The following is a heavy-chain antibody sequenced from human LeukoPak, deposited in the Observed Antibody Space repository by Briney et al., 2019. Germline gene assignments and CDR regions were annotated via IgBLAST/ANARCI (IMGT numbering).Heavy chain of an antibody. CDR2: IWFDGTEK. V-gene: IGHV3-33*06. Sequence: VGSLRLSCTASGFIFSTYGMHWVRQAPGKGLEWVAIIWFDGTEKYYADSVKGRFTISRDNSKNTLYLQMNSLRAEDTAVYYCAKDSPTYYYDSSTGSGPFDIWGQGTMVTVSS. CDR3: AKDSPTYYYDSSTGSGPFDI. CDR1: GFIFSTYG. D-gene: IGHD3-22*01. J-gene: IGHJ3*02.